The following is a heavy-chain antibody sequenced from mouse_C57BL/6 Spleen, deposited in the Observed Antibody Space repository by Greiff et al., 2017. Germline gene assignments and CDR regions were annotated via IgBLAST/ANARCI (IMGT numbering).Heavy chain of an antibody. CDR2: IYPRDGST. CDR1: GYTFTSYD. V-gene: IGHV1-85*01. CDR3: ARKGLYYGSSYDDFDY. D-gene: IGHD1-1*01. Sequence: LQESGPELVKPGASVKLSCKASGYTFTSYDINWVKQRPGQGLEWIGWIYPRDGSTKYNEKFQGKATLTVDPSSSTAYMELHSLTSEDSAVYFCARKGLYYGSSYDDFDYWGQGTTLTVSS. J-gene: IGHJ2*01.